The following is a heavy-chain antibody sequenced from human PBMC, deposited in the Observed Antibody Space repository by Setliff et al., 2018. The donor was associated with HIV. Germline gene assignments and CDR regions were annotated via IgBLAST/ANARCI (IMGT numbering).Heavy chain of an antibody. D-gene: IGHD2-21*02. V-gene: IGHV4-34*01. Sequence: SETLSLTCTLNGVPLSDYYWNWIRQSPGKGLEWIVEVNHNGNINYNPSLKSRDTVSVDTSKTQYSLKMISVTAADTAMYYCAISIVGVTSEMYWAQGTLVTVSS. J-gene: IGHJ4*02. CDR2: VNHNGNI. CDR3: AISIVGVTSEMY. CDR1: GVPLSDYY.